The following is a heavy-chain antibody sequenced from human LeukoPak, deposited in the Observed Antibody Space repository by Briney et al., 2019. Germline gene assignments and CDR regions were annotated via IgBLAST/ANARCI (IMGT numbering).Heavy chain of an antibody. J-gene: IGHJ4*02. V-gene: IGHV5-51*01. CDR1: GYSFTSYW. Sequence: PGQSLKISCKGSGYSFTSYWIGWVRPMPGKGLEWMGIIYPGDSDTRYSPSFQGQVTISADKSISTAYLQWSSLKASDTAMYYCARQERGYYDSSGYIFDYWGQGTLVTVSS. CDR3: ARQERGYYDSSGYIFDY. CDR2: IYPGDSDT. D-gene: IGHD3-22*01.